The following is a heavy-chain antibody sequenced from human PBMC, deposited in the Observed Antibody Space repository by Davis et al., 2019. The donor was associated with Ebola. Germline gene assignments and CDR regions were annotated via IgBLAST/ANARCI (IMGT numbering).Heavy chain of an antibody. V-gene: IGHV3-30-3*01. CDR2: MSSDGSIK. Sequence: GESLKISCVASGFNFVNYGMHWVRQAPGKGLEWVAVMSSDGSIKYYAESVKGRFTVSRDNFMNTLFLDMNNLGPEDTAIFYCARGASAYQSYYFDFWGRGTPVTVSS. CDR1: GFNFVNYG. D-gene: IGHD3-16*01. CDR3: ARGASAYQSYYFDF. J-gene: IGHJ4*02.